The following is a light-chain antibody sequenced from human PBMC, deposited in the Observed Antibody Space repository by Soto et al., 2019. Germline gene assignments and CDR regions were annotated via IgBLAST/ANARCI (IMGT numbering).Light chain of an antibody. J-gene: IGKJ4*02. CDR2: GVS. Sequence: EIVLTQSPGTLSLSPGERATLSCTASQSISGSYLAWYQQKPGQAPRVVIYGVSRRATGIPHRFSGSGSGTDLTVTISRLEPEVFAVYYCQQYENSPLTVGGGTKVQVK. CDR3: QQYENSPLT. V-gene: IGKV3-20*01. CDR1: QSISGSY.